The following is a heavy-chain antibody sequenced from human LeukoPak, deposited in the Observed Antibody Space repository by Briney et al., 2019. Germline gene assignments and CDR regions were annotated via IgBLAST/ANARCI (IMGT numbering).Heavy chain of an antibody. Sequence: ASVKVSCKASGYTFTDYYMHWVRQSPGQGLEWMGRINPNSGDTNYAQKFQGRVTMTRDTSISTDYMELSRLRFDDTAVYYCASISEVWSGYYTVHFDYWGQGTLVTVSS. CDR3: ASISEVWSGYYTVHFDY. CDR1: GYTFTDYY. V-gene: IGHV1-2*02. D-gene: IGHD3-3*01. J-gene: IGHJ4*02. CDR2: INPNSGDT.